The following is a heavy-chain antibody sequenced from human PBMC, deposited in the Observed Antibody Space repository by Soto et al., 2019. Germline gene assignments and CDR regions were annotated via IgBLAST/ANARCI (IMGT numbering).Heavy chain of an antibody. V-gene: IGHV1-69*08. J-gene: IGHJ5*02. D-gene: IGHD2-2*01. CDR2: IIPILGIA. CDR3: ARDHRDIVVVPAAKGNWFDP. Sequence: QVQLVQSGAEVKKPGSSVKVSCKASGGTFSSYTISWVRQAPGQGLEWMGRIIPILGIANYAQKFQGRVTITADKSRSTAYMELSSLRSEDTAVYYCARDHRDIVVVPAAKGNWFDPWGQGTLVTVSS. CDR1: GGTFSSYT.